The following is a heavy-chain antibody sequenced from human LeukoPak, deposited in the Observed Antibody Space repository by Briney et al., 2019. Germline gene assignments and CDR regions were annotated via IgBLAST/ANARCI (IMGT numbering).Heavy chain of an antibody. Sequence: GGSLRLSCAASGFTFSSYAMHWVRQAPGKGLEYVSAISSNGGTTYYANSVTGRFTISRDNSKNTLYLQMGSLGAEDMAVYYCARDSVRGSTSLLNRFDPWGQGTLVTVSS. V-gene: IGHV3-64*01. CDR3: ARDSVRGSTSLLNRFDP. D-gene: IGHD2-2*01. CDR2: ISSNGGTT. CDR1: GFTFSSYA. J-gene: IGHJ5*02.